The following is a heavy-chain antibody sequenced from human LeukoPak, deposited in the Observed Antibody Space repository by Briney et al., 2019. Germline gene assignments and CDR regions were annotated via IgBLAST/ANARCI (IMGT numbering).Heavy chain of an antibody. CDR1: GGTFSSYA. D-gene: IGHD2-8*01. J-gene: IGHJ1*01. V-gene: IGHV1-2*02. Sequence: ASVKVSCKASGGTFSSYAISWVRQAPGQGLEWMGWINPNSGGTKSAQRFQGRVTMTRDTSISTAYMELSRLRSDDTAVYYCARGSSIVLMVYATYFQHWGPGTVVTVSS. CDR2: INPNSGGT. CDR3: ARGSSIVLMVYATYFQH.